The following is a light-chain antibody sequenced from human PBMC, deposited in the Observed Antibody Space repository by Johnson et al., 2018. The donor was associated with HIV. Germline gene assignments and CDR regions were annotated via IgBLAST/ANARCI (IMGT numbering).Light chain of an antibody. CDR3: GTWDTSLSAGGV. J-gene: IGLJ1*01. CDR2: ENN. V-gene: IGLV1-51*02. CDR1: YSNIANNY. Sequence: QSVLSQPPSVSAAPGQKVTISCSGSYSNIANNYVSWYQQLPGTAPKLLIYENNKRPSGIPDRFSGSKSGTSATLGITGLQTGDEADYYCGTWDTSLSAGGVFGTGTKVTVL.